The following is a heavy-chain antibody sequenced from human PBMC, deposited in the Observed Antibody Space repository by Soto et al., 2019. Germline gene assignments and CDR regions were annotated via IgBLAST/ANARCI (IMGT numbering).Heavy chain of an antibody. CDR3: ARGDNYYDSSGYYP. D-gene: IGHD3-22*01. CDR2: IDHSGST. Sequence: SDTLSLTCAFYCGSFSGYYWSCIRQPPGKGLEWIGEIDHSGSTNYNPSLKSRVTISVDTSKNQFSLKLSSVTAADTAVYYCARGDNYYDSSGYYPWGQGTLVTVSS. CDR1: CGSFSGYY. J-gene: IGHJ5*02. V-gene: IGHV4-34*01.